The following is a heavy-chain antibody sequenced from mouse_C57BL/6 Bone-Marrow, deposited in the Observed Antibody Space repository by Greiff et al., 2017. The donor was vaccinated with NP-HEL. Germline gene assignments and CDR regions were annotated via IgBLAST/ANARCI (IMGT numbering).Heavy chain of an antibody. CDR3: TPLCF. D-gene: IGHD2-3*01. CDR2: IDPENGDT. V-gene: IGHV14-4*01. J-gene: IGHJ2*01. Sequence: EVKVVESGAELVRPGASVKLSCTASGFNIKDAYMHWVKQRPEQGLEWIGWIDPENGDTEYATKFQGKATITADTSSNTAYLQLSSLTSEGTAVYYCTPLCFWGQGTTLTVSA. CDR1: GFNIKDAY.